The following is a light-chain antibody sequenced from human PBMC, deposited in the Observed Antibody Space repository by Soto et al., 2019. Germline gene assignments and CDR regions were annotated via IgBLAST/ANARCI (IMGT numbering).Light chain of an antibody. J-gene: IGKJ3*01. CDR3: QKSTSAPLT. V-gene: IGKV1-27*01. Sequence: DIQMTQSPSSLSASVGDRVTITCRASQGINNYLAWYQQKPGEAPKLLIYSASTLKSGVPSRFSGSGSGTEFTLTISSLQPEDVATYYCQKSTSAPLTFGPGTKVDIK. CDR1: QGINNY. CDR2: SAS.